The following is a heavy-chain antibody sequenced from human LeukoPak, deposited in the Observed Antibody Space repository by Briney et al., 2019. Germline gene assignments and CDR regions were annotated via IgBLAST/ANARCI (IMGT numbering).Heavy chain of an antibody. CDR3: ARGGGDSSGYYTYDY. CDR1: GGSFSGYY. Sequence: PSETLSLTCAVYGGSFSGYYWSWIRQPPGKGLEWIGEINHSGSTNYNPSLKSRVTISVDTSENQFSLKLSSVTAADTAVYYCARGGGDSSGYYTYDYWGQGTLVTVSS. V-gene: IGHV4-34*01. CDR2: INHSGST. D-gene: IGHD3-22*01. J-gene: IGHJ4*02.